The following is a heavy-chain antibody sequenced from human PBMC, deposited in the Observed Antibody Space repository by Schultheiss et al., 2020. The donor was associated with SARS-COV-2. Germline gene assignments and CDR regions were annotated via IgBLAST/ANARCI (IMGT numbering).Heavy chain of an antibody. CDR1: GGSFSANY. CDR2: VIHSGST. J-gene: IGHJ4*02. Sequence: SETLSLTCAVYGGSFSANYCSWIRQPPGKGLEWIGEVIHSGSTKYNPSLKSRVTLSVDTSKNQFSLKLTSVTAADTAVYYCAGAGDDYFGSGSPLSFAYWGQGTLVTVAS. V-gene: IGHV4-34*12. D-gene: IGHD3-10*01. CDR3: AGAGDDYFGSGSPLSFAY.